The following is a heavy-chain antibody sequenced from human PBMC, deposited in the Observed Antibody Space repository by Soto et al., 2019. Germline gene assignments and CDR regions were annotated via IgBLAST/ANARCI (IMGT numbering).Heavy chain of an antibody. CDR2: IYDSGST. J-gene: IGHJ5*02. V-gene: IGHV4-39*01. Sequence: SETLSLTCIVSGGSISSRSDYWGWIRQPPGKGLEWIGNIYDSGSTSYNQSLKSRVTISVGTFKNQFSLRLSSVTAADTSVYYCARLQNWFDPWGQGTLVTVSS. CDR1: GGSISSRSDY. CDR3: ARLQNWFDP.